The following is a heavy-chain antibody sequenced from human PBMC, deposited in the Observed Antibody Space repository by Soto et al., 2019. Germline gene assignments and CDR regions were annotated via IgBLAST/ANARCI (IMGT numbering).Heavy chain of an antibody. D-gene: IGHD3-3*01. CDR2: IYCSGST. J-gene: IGHJ4*02. CDR3: ARGDFWSGHLDY. V-gene: IGHV4-59*01. CDR1: GGSISSYY. Sequence: SETLSLTCTVSGGSISSYYWSWIRQPPGKGLEWIGYIYCSGSTNYNPSLKSRVTISVDTSKNQFSLKLSSVTAADTAVYYCARGDFWSGHLDYWGQGTLVTVSS.